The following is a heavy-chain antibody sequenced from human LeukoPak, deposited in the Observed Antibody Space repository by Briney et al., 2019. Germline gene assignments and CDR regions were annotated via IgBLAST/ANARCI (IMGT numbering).Heavy chain of an antibody. CDR1: GFTFSNFH. V-gene: IGHV3-7*01. Sequence: PGGSLRLSCAASGFTFSNFHMSWVRQTSGKGLEWVATIKPDGTEKYYVDSVKGRFTISRDNTKNSVYLQMNSLRVEDTAIYFCARGGRWYFDFWGQGTPVTVSS. CDR2: IKPDGTEK. CDR3: ARGGRWYFDF. D-gene: IGHD5-24*01. J-gene: IGHJ4*02.